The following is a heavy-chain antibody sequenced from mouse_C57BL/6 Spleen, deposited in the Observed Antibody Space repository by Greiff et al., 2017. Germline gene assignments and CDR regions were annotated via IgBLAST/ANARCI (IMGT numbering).Heavy chain of an antibody. Sequence: EVKLVESGGGLVKPGGSLKLSCAASGFTFSDYGMHWVRQAPEQGLEWVAYISSGSSTIYYADKVKGRFTISRDNAKNTLFLQMTRLRSEDTAMYYCARGALRNGPYYFDYWGQGTTLTVSS. CDR2: ISSGSSTI. CDR1: GFTFSDYG. CDR3: ARGALRNGPYYFDY. V-gene: IGHV5-17*01. J-gene: IGHJ2*01.